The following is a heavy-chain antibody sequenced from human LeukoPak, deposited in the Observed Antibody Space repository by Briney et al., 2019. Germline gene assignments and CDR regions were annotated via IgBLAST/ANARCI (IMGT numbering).Heavy chain of an antibody. D-gene: IGHD3/OR15-3a*01. J-gene: IGHJ4*02. V-gene: IGHV3-33*06. CDR2: IWSDGTEK. CDR3: AKDAQRGFDFSNSLES. CDR1: GFTFSNYG. Sequence: GGSLRLSCAASGFTFSNYGMHWVRQAPGKGLEWVAVIWSDGTEKYYGDSVKGRFTISRDNSKKTVYLQMNSLRVEDTAVYYCAKDAQRGFDFSNSLESWGQGTLVTVSS.